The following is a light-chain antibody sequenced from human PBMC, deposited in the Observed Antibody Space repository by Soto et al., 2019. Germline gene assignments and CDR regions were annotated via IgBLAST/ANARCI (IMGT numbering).Light chain of an antibody. CDR3: QQSYSTPV. CDR2: AAS. Sequence: DIQMTQSPSSLSASVGDRVTITCRASQSISSYLNWYQQKPGKAPKLLIYAASSLQSGVPSRFSGSGSGPDFTLTISSLQPEDFAIYYCQQSYSTPVFGQGTKLEIK. CDR1: QSISSY. V-gene: IGKV1-39*01. J-gene: IGKJ2*01.